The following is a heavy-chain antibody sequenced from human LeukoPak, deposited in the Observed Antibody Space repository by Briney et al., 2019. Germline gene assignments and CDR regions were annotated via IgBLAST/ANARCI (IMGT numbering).Heavy chain of an antibody. D-gene: IGHD3-10*01. J-gene: IGHJ6*02. CDR2: IYTSGST. CDR1: GGSISSYY. Sequence: SETLSLTCTVSGGSISSYYWSWIRQPAGKGLEWIGRIYTSGSTNYNPFLKSRVTMSVDTSKNQFSLKLSSVTAADTAVYYCARDAKRRLLWFGELSANYYYGMDVWGQGTTVTVSS. CDR3: ARDAKRRLLWFGELSANYYYGMDV. V-gene: IGHV4-4*07.